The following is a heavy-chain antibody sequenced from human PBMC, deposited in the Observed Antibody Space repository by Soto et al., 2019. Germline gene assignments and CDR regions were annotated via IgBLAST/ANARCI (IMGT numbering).Heavy chain of an antibody. CDR1: GFTFSRYG. J-gene: IGHJ4*02. Sequence: QMQLVESGGGVVQPGRSLRLSCAASGFTFSRYGMHWVRQAPGKGLEGVAVISYDGGDKHYADSVKGRFTISRDNSKNTLYLQMNSLRAEDRAVYYCGKYADQGAASYYFDHWGQGTLVTVSS. D-gene: IGHD2-2*01. V-gene: IGHV3-30*18. CDR2: ISYDGGDK. CDR3: GKYADQGAASYYFDH.